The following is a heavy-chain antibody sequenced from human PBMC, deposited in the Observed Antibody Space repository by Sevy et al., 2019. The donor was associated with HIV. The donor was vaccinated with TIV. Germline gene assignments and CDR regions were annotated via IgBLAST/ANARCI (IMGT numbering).Heavy chain of an antibody. CDR3: ARDKWTGATSGVDY. CDR2: ISSRSSYI. D-gene: IGHD1-26*01. J-gene: IGHJ4*02. Sequence: GGSLRLSCAASGFTFSSYSMNWVRQAPGKGLEWVSSISSRSSYIYYADSVKGRFTISRDNAKNSLYLQMNSLRAEDTAVYYCARDKWTGATSGVDYWGQGTLVTVSS. V-gene: IGHV3-21*01. CDR1: GFTFSSYS.